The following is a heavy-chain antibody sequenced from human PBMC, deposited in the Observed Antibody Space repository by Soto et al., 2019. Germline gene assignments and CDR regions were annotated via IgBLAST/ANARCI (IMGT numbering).Heavy chain of an antibody. CDR3: AIDDRWNYMYYDMEV. Sequence: GASVKVSCKASGDAFSSYSITWVRQAPLQGLEWMGGIIPVFGSANYAQKFQGRVTITADESTRTAYMELNSLRSQDTAVYFCAIDDRWNYMYYDMEVWGPGTTVTVSS. CDR2: IIPVFGSA. V-gene: IGHV1-69*13. CDR1: GDAFSSYS. D-gene: IGHD1-7*01. J-gene: IGHJ6*02.